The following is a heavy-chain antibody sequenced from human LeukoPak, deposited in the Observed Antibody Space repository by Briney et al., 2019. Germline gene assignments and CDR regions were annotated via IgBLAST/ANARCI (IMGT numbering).Heavy chain of an antibody. CDR1: GGSFIDYY. V-gene: IGHV4-34*01. Sequence: PSETLSLTCAVYGGSFIDYYWTWIRQPPGKGLEWIGEIKHRGGATYNPSLKSRVTMAVDTPKNQFSLRLTSVTAADTAVYYCARSGVSGFGFDYWGQGPLVTVSS. CDR2: IKHRGGA. D-gene: IGHD5-12*01. J-gene: IGHJ4*02. CDR3: ARSGVSGFGFDY.